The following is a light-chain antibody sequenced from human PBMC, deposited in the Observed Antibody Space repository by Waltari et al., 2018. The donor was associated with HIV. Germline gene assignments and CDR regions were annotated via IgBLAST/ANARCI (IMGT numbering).Light chain of an antibody. CDR1: HRIASY. J-gene: IGKJ1*01. Sequence: SASVGDRVIITCRASHRIASYLNWYQQQPGKAPKLLIFAASNLASGVPSRFSGSGSGTDFTLTISSLQPEDCATYYCQQSYSIPRTFGPGTKVETK. CDR2: AAS. CDR3: QQSYSIPRT. V-gene: IGKV1-39*01.